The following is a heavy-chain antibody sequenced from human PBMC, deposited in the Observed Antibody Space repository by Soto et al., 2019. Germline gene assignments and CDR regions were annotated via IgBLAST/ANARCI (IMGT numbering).Heavy chain of an antibody. CDR1: GGSFSGYY. V-gene: IGHV4-34*01. Sequence: QVQLQQWGAGLLKPSETLSLTCAVYGGSFSGYYWSWIRQPPGKGLEWIGEINHSGSTNYNPSLKRRVTISVDTSKNQFSLKLSSVTAADTAVYYCASRHYYYYGMDVWGQGTTVTVSS. CDR2: INHSGST. CDR3: ASRHYYYYGMDV. J-gene: IGHJ6*02.